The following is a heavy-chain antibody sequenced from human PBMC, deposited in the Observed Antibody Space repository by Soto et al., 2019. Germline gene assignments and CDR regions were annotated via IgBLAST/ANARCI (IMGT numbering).Heavy chain of an antibody. CDR2: ICWDDDK. CDR1: GFSLSTSGVG. D-gene: IGHD5-12*01. V-gene: IGHV2-5*02. CDR3: AHIRSRFRGYDRYYFDY. Sequence: GSRPRPLNRTQTLTLTCTFSGFSLSTSGVGVGWIRQPPGKAFDLIALICWDDDKRYSPSLKSRLTITKETSKNQVVLTMANMDPVATATYYCAHIRSRFRGYDRYYFDYWGQGTLVTVSS. J-gene: IGHJ4*02.